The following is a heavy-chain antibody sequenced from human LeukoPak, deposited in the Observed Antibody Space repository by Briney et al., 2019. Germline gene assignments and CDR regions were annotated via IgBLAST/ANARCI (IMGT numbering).Heavy chain of an antibody. CDR2: ISYDGSNK. CDR1: GFTFSSYA. J-gene: IGHJ4*02. D-gene: IGHD6-13*01. CDR3: ARDFRPVVGAAGTFDY. V-gene: IGHV3-30*04. Sequence: GGSLRLSCAASGFTFSSYAMDWVRQAPGKGLERVADISYDGSNKYYADSVKGRFTISRDNSKNTLYLQMNSLRAEDTAVYYCARDFRPVVGAAGTFDYWGQGTLVTVSS.